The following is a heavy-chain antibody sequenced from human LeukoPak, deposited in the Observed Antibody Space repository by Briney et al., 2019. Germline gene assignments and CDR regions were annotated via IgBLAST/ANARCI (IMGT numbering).Heavy chain of an antibody. V-gene: IGHV4-59*08. Sequence: PSETLSLTCTVSGGSISTYYWSWIRQPPGKGLEWIGYIYYSGSTNYNPSLKSRVTISVDTSKKQFSLKLSSVTAADTAVYYCARGPYTYYYGSGSYYDRGLYFDYWGQGTLVTVSS. CDR3: ARGPYTYYYGSGSYYDRGLYFDY. CDR2: IYYSGST. J-gene: IGHJ4*02. D-gene: IGHD3-10*01. CDR1: GGSISTYY.